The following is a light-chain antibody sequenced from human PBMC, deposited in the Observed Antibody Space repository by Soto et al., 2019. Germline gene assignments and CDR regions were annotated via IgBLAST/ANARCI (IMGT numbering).Light chain of an antibody. CDR1: SSDVGGYNY. CDR2: EVS. J-gene: IGLJ1*01. Sequence: QSVLTQPPSASGSPGPSVTISCTGTSSDVGGYNYVSWYQQHPGKAPKLMIYEVSKRPSGVPDRFSGSKSGNTASLTVSGLQAEDEADYYCSSYACSNNFVFGTGTKLTVL. CDR3: SSYACSNNFV. V-gene: IGLV2-8*01.